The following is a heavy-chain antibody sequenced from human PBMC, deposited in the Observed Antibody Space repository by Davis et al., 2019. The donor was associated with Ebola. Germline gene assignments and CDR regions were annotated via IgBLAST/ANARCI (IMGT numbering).Heavy chain of an antibody. CDR1: GYSFTSYW. V-gene: IGHV5-10-1*01. D-gene: IGHD2-2*01. CDR3: ARPPHCSSTSCYEFDY. J-gene: IGHJ4*02. Sequence: PGGSLRLSCKGSGYSFTSYWISWVRQMPGKGLEWMGRIDPSDSYTNYSPSFQGHVTISADKSISTAYLQWSSLKASDTAMYYCARPPHCSSTSCYEFDYWGQGTLVTVSS. CDR2: IDPSDSYT.